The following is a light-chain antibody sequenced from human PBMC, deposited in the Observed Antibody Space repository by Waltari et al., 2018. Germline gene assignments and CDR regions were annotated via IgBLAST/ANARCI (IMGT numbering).Light chain of an antibody. J-gene: IGKJ2*01. CDR3: QQSYTTPYT. CDR2: TAS. CDR1: QSVSDY. Sequence: IQMTQSPSYLSASLGDRVTITCRASQSVSDYLNWYQQKPGKAPRLLIYTASSLQSGVPSTFSGSGSGTEFTLTISSLQIEDFATYYCQQSYTTPYTFGQGTKLEIK. V-gene: IGKV1-39*01.